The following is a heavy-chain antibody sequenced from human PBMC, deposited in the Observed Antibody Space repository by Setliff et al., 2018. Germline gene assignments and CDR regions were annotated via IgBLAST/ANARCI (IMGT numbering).Heavy chain of an antibody. J-gene: IGHJ4*02. CDR2: ISSSSSPI. Sequence: GGSLRLSCAATGFDFKSFTMNWVRQAPGKRLEWVSYISSSSSPIYYADSVKGRFTISRDNAKNSLYLEMNSLRPEDTAVYYCARDVAGYNTGWFPDYWGQGTLVTVSS. CDR1: GFDFKSFT. V-gene: IGHV3-48*01. CDR3: ARDVAGYNTGWFPDY. D-gene: IGHD6-19*01.